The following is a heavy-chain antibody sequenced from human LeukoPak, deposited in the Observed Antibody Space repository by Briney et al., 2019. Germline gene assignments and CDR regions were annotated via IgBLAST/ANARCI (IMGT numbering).Heavy chain of an antibody. CDR3: ARGHGVVAASDDAFDI. CDR1: GFTFSSYG. J-gene: IGHJ3*02. D-gene: IGHD2-2*01. Sequence: GGTLRLSCAASGFTFSSYGMSWFRQAPGKGLEWVSSISTSSIYIYYADSMKGRFTISRDNAKKSLYLQMNSLRAEDTAVYYCARGHGVVAASDDAFDIWGQGTMVTVSS. CDR2: ISTSSIYI. V-gene: IGHV3-21*01.